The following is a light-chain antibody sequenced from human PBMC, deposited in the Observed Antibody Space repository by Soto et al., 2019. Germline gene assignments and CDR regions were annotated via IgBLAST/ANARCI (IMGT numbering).Light chain of an antibody. CDR2: GNS. Sequence: QSVLTQPPSVSGAPGQRVTISCTGSSSNIGAGYDVHWYQQLPGTAPKLLIYGNSNRPSGVPDRFSGSKSGTSASLAITGLHADDEADYYCQSYDSSLSAFYVFGTGTKVTFL. J-gene: IGLJ1*01. CDR3: QSYDSSLSAFYV. CDR1: SSNIGAGYD. V-gene: IGLV1-40*01.